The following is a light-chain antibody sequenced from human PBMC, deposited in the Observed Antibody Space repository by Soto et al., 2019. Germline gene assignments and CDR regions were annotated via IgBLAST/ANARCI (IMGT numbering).Light chain of an antibody. CDR2: RAS. V-gene: IGKV1-5*03. J-gene: IGKJ3*01. CDR3: QQYTTYSGT. CDR1: QSISTW. Sequence: DIQMTQSPSTLSASVGDRVTITCRASQSISTWLAWYQQKPGTAPKLLIYRASNLESGVSSRFSGSGSGTEFTLTISSLQPDDFATYYCQQYTTYSGTFGPGTKVDIK.